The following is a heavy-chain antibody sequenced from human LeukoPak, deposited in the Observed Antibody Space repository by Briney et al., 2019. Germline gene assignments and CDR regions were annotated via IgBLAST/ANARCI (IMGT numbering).Heavy chain of an antibody. Sequence: SETLSLTCAVSGGSISSSNWWTWVRQPPGKGLEWVGEIYLRGNTNYNPSLESRVCISVDESKTQLSLRLESVTAADTAVYYCARGTITTVTDSWGPGTLVTVSS. CDR3: ARGTITTVTDS. CDR2: IYLRGNT. CDR1: GGSISSSNW. J-gene: IGHJ4*02. D-gene: IGHD4-17*01. V-gene: IGHV4-4*02.